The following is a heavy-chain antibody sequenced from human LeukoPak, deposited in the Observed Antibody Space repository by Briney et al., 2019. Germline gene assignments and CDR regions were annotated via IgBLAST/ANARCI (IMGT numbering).Heavy chain of an antibody. J-gene: IGHJ4*02. V-gene: IGHV3-13*04. CDR3: ARGSGYVNTAEMDY. Sequence: GGSLRLSCVASGFSFSTYDMHWVRQGAGKGLEWVAAIGTAGDTYYADSVKGRFTMSRENAENSLYLEMNNLRAGDTAVYYCARGSGYVNTAEMDYGGQGTLVTVSS. CDR2: IGTAGDT. CDR1: GFSFSTYD. D-gene: IGHD5-12*01.